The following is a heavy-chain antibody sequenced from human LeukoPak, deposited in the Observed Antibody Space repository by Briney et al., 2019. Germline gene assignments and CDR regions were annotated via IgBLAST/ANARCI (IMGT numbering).Heavy chain of an antibody. CDR3: AKEVTPGALLYGPFDY. CDR1: EFIFSSYG. Sequence: QTGGSLRLSCAASEFIFSSYGMSWVRQAPGKGLEWVSAISASGGGTYYADSVKGRFTISRDNSRNTLYLEMNSLRAEDTAIYYCAKEVTPGALLYGPFDYWGQGTLVIVSS. D-gene: IGHD4-23*01. J-gene: IGHJ4*02. V-gene: IGHV3-23*01. CDR2: ISASGGGT.